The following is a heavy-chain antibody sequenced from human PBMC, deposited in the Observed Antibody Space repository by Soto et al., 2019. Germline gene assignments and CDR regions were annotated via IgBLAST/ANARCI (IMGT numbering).Heavy chain of an antibody. D-gene: IGHD4-17*01. Sequence: QVQLQESGPGLVKPSQTLSLTCTVSGGSISSGGYYWSWIRQHPGKGLEWIGYIYYSGSTYYNPSLKSRVTISVDTSKNQFSLKLSSVTAADTAVYYCARITTVTTSHYWYFDLWGRGTLVTVSS. J-gene: IGHJ2*01. V-gene: IGHV4-31*03. CDR2: IYYSGST. CDR1: GGSISSGGYY. CDR3: ARITTVTTSHYWYFDL.